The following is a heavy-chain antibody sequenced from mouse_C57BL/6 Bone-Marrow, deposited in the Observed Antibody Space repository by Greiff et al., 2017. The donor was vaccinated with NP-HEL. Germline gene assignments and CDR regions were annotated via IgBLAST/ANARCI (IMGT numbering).Heavy chain of an antibody. J-gene: IGHJ3*01. CDR3: ARGDYPWFAY. D-gene: IGHD2-4*01. CDR2: ISNGGGST. CDR1: GFTFSDYY. Sequence: EVKLVESGGGLVQPGGSLKLSCAASGFTFSDYYMYWVRQTPEKRLEWVAYISNGGGSTYYPDTVKGRFTISRDNAKNTLYLQMSRLKSEDTAMYYCARGDYPWFAYWGQGTLVTVSA. V-gene: IGHV5-12*01.